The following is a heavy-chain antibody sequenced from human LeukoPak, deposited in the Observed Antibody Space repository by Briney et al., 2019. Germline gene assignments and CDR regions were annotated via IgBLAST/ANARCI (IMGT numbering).Heavy chain of an antibody. CDR3: ARDVTNSGYDSGDY. CDR1: GGSISSYY. Sequence: SETLSLTCTVSGGSISSYYWGWIRQPPGKGLEWIGYIYYSGSTNYNPSLKSRVTISVDTSKNQFSLKLSSVTAADTAVYYCARDVTNSGYDSGDYWGQGTLVTVSS. CDR2: IYYSGST. V-gene: IGHV4-59*01. J-gene: IGHJ4*02. D-gene: IGHD5-12*01.